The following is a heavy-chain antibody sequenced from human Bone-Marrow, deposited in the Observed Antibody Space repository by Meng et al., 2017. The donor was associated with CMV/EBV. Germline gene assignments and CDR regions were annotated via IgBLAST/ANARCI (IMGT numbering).Heavy chain of an antibody. CDR2: ISAYNGNT. V-gene: IGHV1-18*04. Sequence: ASVKVSCKASGYTFTGYYMHWVRQAPGQGLEWMGWISAYNGNTNYAQKLQGRVTMTTDTSTSTAYMELRSLRSDDTAVYYCARDQRFLEWSFDYWGQGTLVTVSS. J-gene: IGHJ4*02. CDR3: ARDQRFLEWSFDY. D-gene: IGHD3-3*01. CDR1: GYTFTGYY.